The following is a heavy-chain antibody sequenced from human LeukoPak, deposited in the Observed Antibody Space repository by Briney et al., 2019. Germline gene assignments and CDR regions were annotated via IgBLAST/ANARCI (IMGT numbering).Heavy chain of an antibody. CDR1: GFIFPSFW. J-gene: IGHJ4*02. Sequence: PGGSLRLSCASSGFIFPSFWLHWVRQAPGKGLVWVSRIISDGTVTNYADSVKDRFTISRDNAKNTLYLQMNSLRAEDSAVYYCAKTGISVASFADWRQGTLVTVSS. CDR2: IISDGTVT. D-gene: IGHD5-12*01. CDR3: AKTGISVASFAD. V-gene: IGHV3-74*01.